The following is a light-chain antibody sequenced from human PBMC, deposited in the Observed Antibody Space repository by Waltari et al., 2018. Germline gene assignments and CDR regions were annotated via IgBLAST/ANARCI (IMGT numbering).Light chain of an antibody. CDR1: QSVLSRSDSKNF. J-gene: IGKJ1*01. V-gene: IGKV4-1*01. CDR3: QQYYSTPPT. Sequence: DLVMTQSPDSLAVALGERAPINFTSSQSVLSRSDSKNFLAWYQQKPGQSPKLLIHWASTRESGVPDRFSGSGSGTDFALTISTLQGEDVAVYYCQQYYSTPPTFGQGTKVEIK. CDR2: WAS.